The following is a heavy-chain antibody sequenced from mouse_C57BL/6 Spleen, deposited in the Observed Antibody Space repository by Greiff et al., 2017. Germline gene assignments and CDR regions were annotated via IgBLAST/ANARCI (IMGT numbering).Heavy chain of an antibody. CDR3: ARSLYYGSSYFFDY. D-gene: IGHD1-1*01. V-gene: IGHV1-50*01. Sequence: QVQLQQPGAELVKPGASVKLSCKASGYTFTSYWMQWVKQRPGQGLEWIGEIDPSDSYTNYNQKFKGKATLTVDTSSSTAYMQLSSLTSEDSAVYYCARSLYYGSSYFFDYWGQGTTRTVSS. CDR2: IDPSDSYT. J-gene: IGHJ2*01. CDR1: GYTFTSYW.